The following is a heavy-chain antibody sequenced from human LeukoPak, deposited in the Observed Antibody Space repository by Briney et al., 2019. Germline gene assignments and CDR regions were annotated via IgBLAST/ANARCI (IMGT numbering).Heavy chain of an antibody. CDR1: GGTFSSYA. J-gene: IGHJ4*02. Sequence: SVKVSCKASGGTFSSYAISWVRQVPGQGLEWMGGIIPIFGTANYAQKFQGRVTITTDESTSTAYMELSSLRSEDTAVYYCARGRRYYDSSGYQAPLDYWGQGTLVTVSS. CDR3: ARGRRYYDSSGYQAPLDY. D-gene: IGHD3-22*01. CDR2: IIPIFGTA. V-gene: IGHV1-69*05.